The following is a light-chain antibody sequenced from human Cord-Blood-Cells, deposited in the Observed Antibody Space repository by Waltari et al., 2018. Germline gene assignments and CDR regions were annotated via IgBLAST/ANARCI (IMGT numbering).Light chain of an antibody. CDR1: SSALGGYNY. V-gene: IGLV2-14*01. Sequence: QSALTQPASVSGSPGQSITMSCTGNSSALGGYNYVSWYQQHPVKAPNLMIYDVSNRPSGFSNRFSGSKSGNTSSLTISGLQAEDEADYYCSSYTSSSTWVFGGGTKLTVL. CDR2: DVS. J-gene: IGLJ3*02. CDR3: SSYTSSSTWV.